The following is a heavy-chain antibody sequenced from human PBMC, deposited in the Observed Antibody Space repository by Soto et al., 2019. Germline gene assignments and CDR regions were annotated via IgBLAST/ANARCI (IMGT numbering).Heavy chain of an antibody. CDR3: ARVSDDYDILTGYYTGDSYGMDV. CDR2: IIPIFGTA. J-gene: IGHJ6*02. CDR1: GGTFSSYA. V-gene: IGHV1-69*06. D-gene: IGHD3-9*01. Sequence: SVKVSCKASGGTFSSYAISWVRQAPGQGLEWMGGIIPIFGTANYAQKFQGRVTITADKSTSTAYMELSSLRSEDTAVYYCARVSDDYDILTGYYTGDSYGMDVWGQGTTVTVSS.